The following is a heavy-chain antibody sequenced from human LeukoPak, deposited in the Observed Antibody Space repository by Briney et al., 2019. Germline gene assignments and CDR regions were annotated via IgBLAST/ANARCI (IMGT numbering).Heavy chain of an antibody. D-gene: IGHD3-10*01. CDR3: ARVGYGSGCYHFDY. CDR1: GFTFSDYC. V-gene: IGHV3-11*01. CDR2: ISRGGNTI. Sequence: GGSLRLSCAASGFTFSDYCMSWIRQAPGKGLEWVSYISRGGNTIYYADSVKGRFTISRDNANNSLYLQMNSLRAEDTAVYYCARVGYGSGCYHFDYWGRGTLVTVSS. J-gene: IGHJ4*02.